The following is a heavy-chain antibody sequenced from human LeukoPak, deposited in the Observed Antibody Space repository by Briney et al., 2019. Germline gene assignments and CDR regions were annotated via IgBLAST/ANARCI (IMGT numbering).Heavy chain of an antibody. CDR3: ARVTGYGRDRWYSDY. Sequence: PSETLSLTCTVSGGSISSYYWSWIRQPPGKGLEWIGYIYYSGSTNYNPSLKSRVTISVDTSKNQFSLKLSSVTAADTAVYYCARVTGYGRDRWYSDYWGQGTLVTVSS. CDR1: GGSISSYY. J-gene: IGHJ4*02. V-gene: IGHV4-59*01. D-gene: IGHD5-18*01. CDR2: IYYSGST.